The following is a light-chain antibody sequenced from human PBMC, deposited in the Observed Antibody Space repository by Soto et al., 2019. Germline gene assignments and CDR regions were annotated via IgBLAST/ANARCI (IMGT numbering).Light chain of an antibody. CDR1: QSVADN. V-gene: IGKV3-15*01. CDR3: QQYNNWPPIT. J-gene: IGKJ5*01. Sequence: EVVMTQSPATLSVSPGERVTLSCRSSQSVADNLAWFQQKPGQGPRLLIFGASTRATGIPDRFSGSGSETDFTLTISSLRSEDSAVYHCQQYNNWPPITFGQGTRLEIK. CDR2: GAS.